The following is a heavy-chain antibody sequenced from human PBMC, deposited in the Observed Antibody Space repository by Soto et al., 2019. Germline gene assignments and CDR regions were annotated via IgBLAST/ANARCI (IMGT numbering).Heavy chain of an antibody. CDR2: INHSGST. J-gene: IGHJ4*02. V-gene: IGHV4-34*01. D-gene: IGHD1-26*01. CDR3: ARGGGERGRQKRYYHV. Sequence: SETLSLTCAVYGGSFSGYYWSWIRQPPGKGLEWIGEINHSGSTNYNPSLKSRVTISVDTSKNQFSLKLSSVTAADTAVYYCARGGGERGRQKRYYHVWGQGTLVTVSS. CDR1: GGSFSGYY.